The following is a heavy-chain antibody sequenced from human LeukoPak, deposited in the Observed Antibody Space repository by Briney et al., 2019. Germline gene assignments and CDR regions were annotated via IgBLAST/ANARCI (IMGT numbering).Heavy chain of an antibody. CDR3: ARDGRWGVVVPAAPWDYYMDV. CDR1: GFTFSSYA. Sequence: GGSLRLSCAASGFTFSSYAMSWVRQAPGKGLEWVSAISGSGGSTYYADSVKGRFTISRDNAKNSLYLQMNSLRAEDTAVYYCARDGRWGVVVPAAPWDYYMDVWGKGTTVTVSS. CDR2: ISGSGGST. J-gene: IGHJ6*03. D-gene: IGHD2-2*01. V-gene: IGHV3-23*01.